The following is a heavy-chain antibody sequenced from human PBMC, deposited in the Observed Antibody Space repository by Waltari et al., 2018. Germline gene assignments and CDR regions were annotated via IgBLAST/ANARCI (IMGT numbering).Heavy chain of an antibody. V-gene: IGHV4-39*07. CDR1: GGSISSSSYY. Sequence: QLQLQESGPGLVKPPETLSLTCTVSGGSISSSSYYWGWIRQPPEKGLEWVAGMDYSGRTYYTPSLKSRVTISVDTSKNQFSLEVRSVTAADTAVYYCARGFGSATTSRFDPWGQGIVVTVSS. CDR3: ARGFGSATTSRFDP. CDR2: MDYSGRT. D-gene: IGHD5-12*01. J-gene: IGHJ5*02.